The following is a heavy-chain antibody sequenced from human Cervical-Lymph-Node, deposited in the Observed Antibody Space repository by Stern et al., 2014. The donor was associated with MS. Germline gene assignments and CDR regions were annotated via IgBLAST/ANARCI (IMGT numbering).Heavy chain of an antibody. V-gene: IGHV3-23*04. CDR1: GFNFNDYA. J-gene: IGHJ4*02. Sequence: EVHLVESGGGLVQPGGSLRLSCAASGFNFNDYAMSWVRQAPGKGLECVSAISGTGGSTYYAASVQGRSTISRDHSKDTPYLQMNSLRAEDSAVYYCAKDLVYDYVWAPNSFDFWGQGTLVTVSS. CDR3: AKDLVYDYVWAPNSFDF. CDR2: ISGTGGST. D-gene: IGHD3-16*01.